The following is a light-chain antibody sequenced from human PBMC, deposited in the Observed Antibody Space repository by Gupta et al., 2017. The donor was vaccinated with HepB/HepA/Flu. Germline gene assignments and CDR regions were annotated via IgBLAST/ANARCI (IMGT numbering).Light chain of an antibody. V-gene: IGKV1-39*01. CDR2: AAS. J-gene: IGKJ2*04. Sequence: DIQMTQSPSSLSASVGDRVTITCRASQSISNYLNWFQQKPGKAPKLLIWAASRLQSGVPERFSGSGSGTDFTLTISSLQPEDFAAYYCQQSYSTPCSFGQGTKVEIK. CDR1: QSISNY. CDR3: QQSYSTPCS.